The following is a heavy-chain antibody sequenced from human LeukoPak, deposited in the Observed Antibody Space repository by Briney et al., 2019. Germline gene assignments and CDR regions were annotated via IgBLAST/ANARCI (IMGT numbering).Heavy chain of an antibody. D-gene: IGHD1-26*01. Sequence: GGSLRLSSAASGFTFCSFCMSWVPQAPGKGLMGLASISQGESDKYYVDSVKGRFTISRANAKNSLYLQMNTLRAEDTAVYYCARDWSSGSYSYYFDYWGQGNLVTVSS. CDR3: ARDWSSGSYSYYFDY. CDR1: GFTFCSFC. J-gene: IGHJ4*02. V-gene: IGHV3-7*01. CDR2: ISQGESDK.